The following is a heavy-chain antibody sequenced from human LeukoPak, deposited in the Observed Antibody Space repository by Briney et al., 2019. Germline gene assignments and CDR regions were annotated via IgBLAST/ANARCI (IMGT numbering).Heavy chain of an antibody. D-gene: IGHD2-21*02. Sequence: SVKVSCKASGGTLSSYAISWVRQAPGQGLEWMGRIIPILGIANYAQKFQGRVTITADKSASTAYMELSSLRSEDTAVYYCARAKSMMTAYYYYGMDVWGQGTTVTVSS. V-gene: IGHV1-69*04. CDR1: GGTLSSYA. CDR2: IIPILGIA. CDR3: ARAKSMMTAYYYYGMDV. J-gene: IGHJ6*02.